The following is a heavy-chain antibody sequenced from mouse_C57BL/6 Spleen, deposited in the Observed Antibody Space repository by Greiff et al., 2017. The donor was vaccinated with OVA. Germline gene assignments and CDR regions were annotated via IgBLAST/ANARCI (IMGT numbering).Heavy chain of an antibody. D-gene: IGHD1-1*01. CDR1: GYTFTSYW. CDR2: INPSSGYT. J-gene: IGHJ4*01. V-gene: IGHV1-7*01. Sequence: QVQLQQSGAELAKPGASVKLSCKASGYTFTSYWMHWVKQRPGQGLEWIGYINPSSGYTKYNQKFKDKATLTADESSSTAYMQLSSLTYEDSAVYYCARPSYGSSYDYAMDYWGQGTSVTVSS. CDR3: ARPSYGSSYDYAMDY.